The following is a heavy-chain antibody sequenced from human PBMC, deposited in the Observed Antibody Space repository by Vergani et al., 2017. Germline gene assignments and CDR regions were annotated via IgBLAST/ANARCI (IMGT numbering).Heavy chain of an antibody. J-gene: IGHJ6*02. CDR1: GYTFTDHY. Sequence: VQLVQSGAEVKKPGSSVKVSCKVSGYTFTDHYMHWVKQAPGKGLEWMGLVDPEDGETIYAEKFKGRVTIDPDTSTDTAHLELSSLRSEDTAVYYCATPQTVTTGGMEVWGQGTTVIVSS. CDR3: ATPQTVTTGGMEV. D-gene: IGHD4-17*01. CDR2: VDPEDGET. V-gene: IGHV1-69-2*01.